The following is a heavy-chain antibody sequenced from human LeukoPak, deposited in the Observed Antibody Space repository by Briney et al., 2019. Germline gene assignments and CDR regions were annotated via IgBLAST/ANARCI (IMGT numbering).Heavy chain of an antibody. CDR2: VDPEDGET. J-gene: IGHJ4*02. CDR3: ATAVATTEIDY. Sequence: ASVKVSCKVSGYTFTDYYMHWVQQAPGKGLEWMGLVDPEDGETIYAEKFQGRVTITADTSTDTAYMELSSLRSEDTAMYYCATAVATTEIDYWGQGTLVTVSS. V-gene: IGHV1-69-2*01. D-gene: IGHD4-23*01. CDR1: GYTFTDYY.